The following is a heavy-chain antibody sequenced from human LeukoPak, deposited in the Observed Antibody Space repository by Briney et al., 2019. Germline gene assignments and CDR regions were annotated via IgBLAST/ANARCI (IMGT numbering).Heavy chain of an antibody. CDR2: ISRSGGST. CDR3: AKNPPPVSAVYYYYMDV. CDR1: GFTFSSYA. Sequence: PGGSLRLPCPASGFTFSSYAMSWVRQAPGRGLEGVSTISRSGGSTYYADAVKGRFTISRDDSKNTLYLQMIRLRAEDTTIYYCAKNPPPVSAVYYYYMDVWGKGTTVTVPS. V-gene: IGHV3-23*01. J-gene: IGHJ6*03. D-gene: IGHD4-11*01.